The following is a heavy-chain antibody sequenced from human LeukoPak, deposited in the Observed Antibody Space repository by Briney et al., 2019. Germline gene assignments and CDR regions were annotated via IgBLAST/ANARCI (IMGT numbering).Heavy chain of an antibody. J-gene: IGHJ4*02. Sequence: GGSLRLSCAASGFTFSSYGMSWVRQTPGKGLEWVSTISGSGDSTYYADSVKGRFTISRDNSKNTLYLQMNSLRAEDTAVYYCAKDWDYYGSGSYYNDYWGQGTLVTVSS. D-gene: IGHD3-10*01. V-gene: IGHV3-23*01. CDR1: GFTFSSYG. CDR3: AKDWDYYGSGSYYNDY. CDR2: ISGSGDST.